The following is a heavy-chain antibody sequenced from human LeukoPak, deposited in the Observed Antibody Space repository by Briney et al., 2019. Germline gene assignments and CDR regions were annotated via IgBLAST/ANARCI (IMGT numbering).Heavy chain of an antibody. D-gene: IGHD3-22*01. J-gene: IGHJ3*02. CDR1: GFTFSTYY. CDR3: ARMGNYDSSGYYDAFDI. V-gene: IGHV3-66*01. Sequence: GGSLRLSCAASGFTFSTYYMSWVRQAPGKGLEWVSVIYSGGSTYYADSVKGRFTISRDNSKNTLYLQMNSLRAEDTALYYCARMGNYDSSGYYDAFDIWGQGTMVTVSS. CDR2: IYSGGST.